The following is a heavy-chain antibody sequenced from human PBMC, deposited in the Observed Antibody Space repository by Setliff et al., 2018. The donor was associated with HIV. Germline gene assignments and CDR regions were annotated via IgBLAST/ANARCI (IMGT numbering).Heavy chain of an antibody. CDR2: ISGSGGST. D-gene: IGHD2-15*01. Sequence: LRLSCAASGFTFHTYAMSWVRQAPGKGLEWVSVISGSGGSTFYADSVKGRFTISRDNSKNTLYLQMNGLRVEDTAVYYCAKDGISGGAYPPYYFDYWGHGTLVTVSS. CDR3: AKDGISGGAYPPYYFDY. CDR1: GFTFHTYA. V-gene: IGHV3-23*01. J-gene: IGHJ4*01.